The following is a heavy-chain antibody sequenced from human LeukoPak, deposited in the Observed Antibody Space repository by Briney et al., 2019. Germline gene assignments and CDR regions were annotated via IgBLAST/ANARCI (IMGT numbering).Heavy chain of an antibody. Sequence: PSQTLSLTCAISGDSVSSKNGAWNWIRQSPSRGLEWLGRTYYRSKWYNDYAVSVQGRITINPDTSKNQFSLQLNSVTPEDTAVYYCARDLGTSGWYTFDYWGRGTLVTVSS. CDR3: ARDLGTSGWYTFDY. CDR1: GDSVSSKNGA. D-gene: IGHD6-19*01. CDR2: TYYRSKWYN. V-gene: IGHV6-1*01. J-gene: IGHJ4*02.